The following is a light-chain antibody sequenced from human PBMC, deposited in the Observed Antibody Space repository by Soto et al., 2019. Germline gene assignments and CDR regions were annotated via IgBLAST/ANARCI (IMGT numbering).Light chain of an antibody. J-gene: IGKJ1*01. CDR1: QSVGTF. V-gene: IGKV3-11*01. Sequence: EIVLTQSPATLSLSPGERATLSCRASQSVGTFFAWYQQKPGQAPRLLIYDASNRATGIPARFSGSGSGTDFTLTISSLQSEDFAVYYCQQYGSSGTFGQGTKVDIK. CDR3: QQYGSSGT. CDR2: DAS.